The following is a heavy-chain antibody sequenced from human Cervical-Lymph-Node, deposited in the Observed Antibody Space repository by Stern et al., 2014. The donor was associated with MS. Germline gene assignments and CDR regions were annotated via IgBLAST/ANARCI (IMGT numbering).Heavy chain of an antibody. CDR3: ATAPLAYYYDTSAYYNNY. V-gene: IGHV1-24*01. Sequence: DQLVQSGAEVKKPGASVKVSCKVSGYPLTELSMHWVRQAPGRGLEWMGGFDPEDVKIIYAQKFQGRVSMTEDASTETAYMDLSSLTSEDTAVYYCATAPLAYYYDTSAYYNNYWGQGTLVTVSS. CDR2: FDPEDVKI. D-gene: IGHD3-22*01. CDR1: GYPLTELS. J-gene: IGHJ4*02.